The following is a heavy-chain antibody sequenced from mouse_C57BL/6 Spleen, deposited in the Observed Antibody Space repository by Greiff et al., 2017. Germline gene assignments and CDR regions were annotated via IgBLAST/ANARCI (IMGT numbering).Heavy chain of an antibody. D-gene: IGHD1-1*01. CDR2: ILPGSGST. Sequence: QVQLKESGAELMKPGASVKLSCKATGYTFTGYWIEWVKQRPGHGLEWIGEILPGSGSTNYNEKFKGKATFTADTSSNTAYMQLSSLTTEDSAIYDCARGFPYYYGSRGLYAMDYWGQGTSVTVSS. CDR3: ARGFPYYYGSRGLYAMDY. CDR1: GYTFTGYW. J-gene: IGHJ4*01. V-gene: IGHV1-9*01.